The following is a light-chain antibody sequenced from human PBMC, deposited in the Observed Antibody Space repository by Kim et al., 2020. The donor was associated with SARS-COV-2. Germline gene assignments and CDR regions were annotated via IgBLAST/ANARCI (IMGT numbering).Light chain of an antibody. J-gene: IGLJ2*01. Sequence: SVKLTCTLSSGHKSNAIAWHQQQPEKGPRYLMKLYSDGSHTKGDGIPDRFSGSSSGAERYLTISSLQSEDEADYYCQTWGTDIHVFGGGTRLTVL. CDR1: SGHKSNA. CDR2: LYSDGSH. V-gene: IGLV4-69*01. CDR3: QTWGTDIHV.